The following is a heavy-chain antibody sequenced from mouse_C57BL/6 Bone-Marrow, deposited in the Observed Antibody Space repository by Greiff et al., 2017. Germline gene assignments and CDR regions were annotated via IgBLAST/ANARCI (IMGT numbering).Heavy chain of an antibody. D-gene: IGHD1-1*01. J-gene: IGHJ2*01. V-gene: IGHV1-20*01. CDR1: GYSFTGYF. CDR2: INPYNGAT. Sequence: EVQLQQSGPELVKPGDSVKISCKASGYSFTGYFMNWVMQSHGKSLEWIGRINPYNGATFYNQKFKGKATLTVDKSSSTAHMELRSLTSEDSAVYYCARSRDYYGSRYDYWGQGTTLTVSS. CDR3: ARSRDYYGSRYDY.